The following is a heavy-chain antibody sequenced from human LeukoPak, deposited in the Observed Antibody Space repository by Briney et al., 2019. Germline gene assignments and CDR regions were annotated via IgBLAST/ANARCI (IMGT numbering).Heavy chain of an antibody. J-gene: IGHJ6*03. CDR1: GFAFSIYG. D-gene: IGHD3-3*01. V-gene: IGHV3-23*01. CDR3: AKTVPPSGYYYYYMDV. CDR2: ISGSGGST. Sequence: GGSLRLSCAASGFAFSIYGMHWVRQAPGKGLECVSAISGSGGSTYYADSVKGRFTISRDNSKNTLYLQMNSLRAEDTAVYYCAKTVPPSGYYYYYMDVWGKGTTVTVSS.